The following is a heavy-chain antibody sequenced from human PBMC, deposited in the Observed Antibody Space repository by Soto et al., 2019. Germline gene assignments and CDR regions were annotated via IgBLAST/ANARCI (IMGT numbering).Heavy chain of an antibody. J-gene: IGHJ5*02. CDR2: VYYSGST. CDR1: GASVNSENYY. Sequence: SETLSLTCTVSGASVNSENYYWSWIRQPPGKGLEWIGYVYYSGSTNYNPSLKSRATISLDTYKNQFPLKMTSMTSADTAFYYCARGVLRFLQWLDPWGQGTLVTVST. D-gene: IGHD3-3*01. V-gene: IGHV4-61*01. CDR3: ARGVLRFLQWLDP.